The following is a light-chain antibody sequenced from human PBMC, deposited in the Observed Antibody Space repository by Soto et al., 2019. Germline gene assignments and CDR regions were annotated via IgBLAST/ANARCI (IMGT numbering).Light chain of an antibody. CDR2: KAS. J-gene: IGKJ1*01. Sequence: DIQMTQSPSTLSASVGDRVTITCRASQSISSWLAWYQQKPGKAPKLLIYKASSLESGVPSRFSGSGSGTEFTHTISSLQPDDFATYYCQQYSSYPWTFGHGTKVEIK. V-gene: IGKV1-5*03. CDR3: QQYSSYPWT. CDR1: QSISSW.